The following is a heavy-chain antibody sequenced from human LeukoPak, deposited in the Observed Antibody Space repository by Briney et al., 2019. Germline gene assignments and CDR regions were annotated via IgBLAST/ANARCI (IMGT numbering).Heavy chain of an antibody. CDR1: GFTFSSYW. Sequence: GGSLRLSCAASGFTFSSYWMGWVRQAPGKGLEWVANIKQDGGEKYYVGSVRGRFTISRDNAKNSLYLQMNSLRAEDTAVYYCARDEHQYFHASSGRFDYWGQGILVTVSS. CDR3: ARDEHQYFHASSGRFDY. V-gene: IGHV3-7*04. D-gene: IGHD6-19*01. J-gene: IGHJ4*02. CDR2: IKQDGGEK.